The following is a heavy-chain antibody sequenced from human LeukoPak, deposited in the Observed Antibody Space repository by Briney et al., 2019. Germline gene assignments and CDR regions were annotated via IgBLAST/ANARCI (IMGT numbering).Heavy chain of an antibody. J-gene: IGHJ4*02. Sequence: GGSLRLSCAASGFTFSDSYMNWVRQAPGKGQQWVSYISGDGTKIYYADSVKGRFTISRDNAKNSLYLQMNSLRAEDTAVYYCARKFASWGQGTLVTVSS. D-gene: IGHD2-21*01. CDR3: ARKFAS. CDR1: GFTFSDSY. CDR2: ISGDGTKI. V-gene: IGHV3-11*04.